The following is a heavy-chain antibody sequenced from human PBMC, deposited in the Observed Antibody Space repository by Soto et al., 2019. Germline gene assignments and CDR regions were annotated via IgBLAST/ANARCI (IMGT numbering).Heavy chain of an antibody. J-gene: IGHJ4*02. CDR3: ARGRGADFDY. V-gene: IGHV3-13*04. CDR2: IGSAGDT. Sequence: EVQLVESGGGLVQPGGSLRLSCAASGFTLSNYDMHWVRRTTGKGLEWVSAIGSAGDTYYAGSVKGRFTISREKAKNSLYLQMNSLRAGDTAVYYCARGRGADFDYWGQGTLVTVSS. CDR1: GFTLSNYD. D-gene: IGHD1-26*01.